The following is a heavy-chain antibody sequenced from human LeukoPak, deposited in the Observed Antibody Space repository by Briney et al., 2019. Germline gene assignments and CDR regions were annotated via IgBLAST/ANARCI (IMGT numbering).Heavy chain of an antibody. J-gene: IGHJ3*02. CDR2: IYYSGST. CDR3: ARFLEWSRNAFDI. D-gene: IGHD3-3*01. CDR1: GGSISSGGYY. V-gene: IGHV4-61*08. Sequence: SQTLSLTCTVSGGSISSGGYYWSWIRQPPGKGLEWTGYIYYSGSTNYNPSLKSRVSISVDTSKNQFSLKLSSVTAADTAVYYCARFLEWSRNAFDIWGQGTMVTVSS.